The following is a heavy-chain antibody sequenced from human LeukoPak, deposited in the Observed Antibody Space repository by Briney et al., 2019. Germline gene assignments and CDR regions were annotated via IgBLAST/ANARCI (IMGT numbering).Heavy chain of an antibody. D-gene: IGHD3-10*01. CDR3: ARSDGYGLVGI. CDR2: IYYSGST. CDR1: GYSISSGYY. Sequence: SETLSLTCTVSGYSISSGYYWGWIRQPPGKGLEWIGSIYYSGSTYYNPSLKSRVTISVDTSKNQFSLKLSSVTAADTAVYYCARSDGYGLVGIWGQGTMVTVSS. V-gene: IGHV4-38-2*02. J-gene: IGHJ3*02.